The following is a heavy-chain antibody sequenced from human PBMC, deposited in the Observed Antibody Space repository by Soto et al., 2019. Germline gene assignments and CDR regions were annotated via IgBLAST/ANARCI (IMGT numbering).Heavy chain of an antibody. CDR2: ISASGDAI. J-gene: IGHJ5*02. D-gene: IGHD6-6*01. CDR1: GFTFSTYS. Sequence: EVQLVESGGGLVQPGGSLRLSCAASGFTFSTYSMNWVRQAPGKGLEWISFISASGDAIYYADSVRGRFTISRDNAESSLYLQVNSLRDEDTAVYYCARLYSTSSFNRWFDPWGQGTLVTVSS. V-gene: IGHV3-48*02. CDR3: ARLYSTSSFNRWFDP.